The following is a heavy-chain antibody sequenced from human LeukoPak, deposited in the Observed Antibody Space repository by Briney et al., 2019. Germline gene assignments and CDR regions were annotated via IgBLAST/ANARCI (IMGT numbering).Heavy chain of an antibody. CDR1: GFTFSSYD. D-gene: IGHD4-17*01. V-gene: IGHV3-48*02. J-gene: IGHJ4*02. CDR3: ARGKIGYYYGDYDGY. Sequence: GGSLRLSCAASGFTFSSYDMNWVRQAPGKGLEWVSYISTISSTKYYADSVKGRFTISRDNAKNSLYLQMNSLRDEDTAVYYCARGKIGYYYGDYDGYWGQGTLVTVSS. CDR2: ISTISSTK.